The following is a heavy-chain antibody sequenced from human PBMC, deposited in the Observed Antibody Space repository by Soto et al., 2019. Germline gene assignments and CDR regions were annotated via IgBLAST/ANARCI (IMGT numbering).Heavy chain of an antibody. Sequence: ASVKVSCKASGYTFTSYYMHWVRQAPGQGLEWMGIINPSGGSTSYAQKFQGRVTMTRDTSTSTVYMELSSLRSEDTAVYYCARTRPPAAYYDILTGHRRPFDYWG. CDR2: INPSGGST. CDR3: ARTRPPAAYYDILTGHRRPFDY. D-gene: IGHD3-9*01. J-gene: IGHJ4*01. CDR1: GYTFTSYY. V-gene: IGHV1-46*03.